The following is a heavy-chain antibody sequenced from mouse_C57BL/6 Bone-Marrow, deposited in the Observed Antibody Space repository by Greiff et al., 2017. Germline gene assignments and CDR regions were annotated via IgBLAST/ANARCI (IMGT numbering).Heavy chain of an antibody. D-gene: IGHD1-1*01. CDR2: ISSGGDYI. J-gene: IGHJ1*03. Sequence: DVQLVESGEGLVKPGGSLKLSCAASGFTFSSYAMSWVRQTPEKRLEWVAYISSGGDYIYYADTVKGRFTISRDNARNTLYLQMSRLKSEDTAMYYCTRDGDSGSSSHFDVWGTGTTVTVSS. CDR3: TRDGDSGSSSHFDV. CDR1: GFTFSSYA. V-gene: IGHV5-9-1*02.